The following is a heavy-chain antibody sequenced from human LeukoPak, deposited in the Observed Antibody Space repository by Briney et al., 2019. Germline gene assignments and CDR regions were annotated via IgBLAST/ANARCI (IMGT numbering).Heavy chain of an antibody. CDR1: GFTFSSYA. CDR3: ARDQIRGLRFLDY. J-gene: IGHJ4*02. Sequence: PGGSLRLSCAASGFTFSSYAMHWVRQAPGKGLEYVSAISSNGGSTYYANSVKGRFTISRDNSKNTLYLQMGSLRAEDVAVYYCARDQIRGLRFLDYWGQGTLVTVSS. D-gene: IGHD5-12*01. V-gene: IGHV3-64*01. CDR2: ISSNGGST.